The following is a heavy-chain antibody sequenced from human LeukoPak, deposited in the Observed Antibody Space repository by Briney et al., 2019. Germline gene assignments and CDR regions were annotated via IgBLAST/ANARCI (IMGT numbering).Heavy chain of an antibody. V-gene: IGHV4-39*07. CDR3: ARGAGYFDL. CDR2: IYYSGSN. CDR1: GGSISSSSYY. J-gene: IGHJ2*01. Sequence: PSETLSLTCTVSGGSISSSSYYWGWIRQPPGKGLEWIGSIYYSGSNYYNPSLKIRVTRAVSTTKIQFSLKRSSVTAADTAVYYCARGAGYFDLWGRGTLVTVSS.